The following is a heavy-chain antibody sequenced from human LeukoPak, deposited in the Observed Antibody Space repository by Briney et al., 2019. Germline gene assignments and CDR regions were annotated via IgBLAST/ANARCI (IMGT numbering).Heavy chain of an antibody. V-gene: IGHV3-49*04. J-gene: IGHJ6*03. D-gene: IGHD1/OR15-1a*01. CDR2: IRSKAYGGTT. CDR3: TRLNSDYYYYYMDV. Sequence: QPGGSLRLSCTASGFTFGDYAMSWVRQAPGKGLEWVGFIRSKAYGGTTEYAASVKGRFTISRDDSKSIAYLQMNSLKTEDTAVYYCTRLNSDYYYYYMDVWGKGTTVTVSS. CDR1: GFTFGDYA.